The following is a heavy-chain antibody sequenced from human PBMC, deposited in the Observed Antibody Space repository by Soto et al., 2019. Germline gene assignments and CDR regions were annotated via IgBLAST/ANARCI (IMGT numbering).Heavy chain of an antibody. D-gene: IGHD3-22*01. CDR2: IYYSGST. V-gene: IGHV4-31*03. CDR1: GGSISSGGYY. Sequence: SETLSLTCTVSGGSISSGGYYWSWIRQHPGKGLEWIGYIYYSGSTYYNPSLKSRVTISVDTSKNQFSLKLSSVTAADTAVYYCARAPSRLYYYDSSGYLGYFDYWGQGTLVTVSS. CDR3: ARAPSRLYYYDSSGYLGYFDY. J-gene: IGHJ4*02.